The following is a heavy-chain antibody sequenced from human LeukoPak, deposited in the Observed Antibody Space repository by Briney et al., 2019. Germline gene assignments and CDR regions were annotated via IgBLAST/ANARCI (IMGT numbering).Heavy chain of an antibody. CDR1: GASINNNF. Sequence: KASETLSLTCTVSGASINNNFWTWIRQPPGKGLEWIGYIYSSGSANYNPSLKSRVIISGETSKNQISLNLTSVTAADTAVYFCARHRDYYDTWGHGTLVTVSS. CDR3: ARHRDYYDT. J-gene: IGHJ4*01. V-gene: IGHV4-59*08. D-gene: IGHD3-22*01. CDR2: IYSSGSA.